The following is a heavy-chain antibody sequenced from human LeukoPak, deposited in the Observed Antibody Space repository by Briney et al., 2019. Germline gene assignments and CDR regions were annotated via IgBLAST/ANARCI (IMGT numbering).Heavy chain of an antibody. J-gene: IGHJ4*02. CDR2: INSDGSST. CDR3: ARDYGDYNFDY. Sequence: GGCLRLSCAASGFTFSSYWMHWVRQAPGKGLVWVSRINSDGSSTSYADSVKGRFTISRDNAKNTLYLQMNSLRAEDTAVYYCARDYGDYNFDYWGQGTLVTVSS. V-gene: IGHV3-74*01. D-gene: IGHD4-17*01. CDR1: GFTFSSYW.